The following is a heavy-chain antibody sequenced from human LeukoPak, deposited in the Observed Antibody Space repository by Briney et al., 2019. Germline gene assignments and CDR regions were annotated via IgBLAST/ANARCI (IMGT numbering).Heavy chain of an antibody. V-gene: IGHV4-30-4*08. CDR1: GGSISSGDYY. J-gene: IGHJ6*03. Sequence: SQTLSLTCTVSGGSISSGDYYWSWIRQPPGKCLEWIGYIYYSGSTYYNPSLKSRVTISVDTSKNQFSLKLSSVTAADTAVYNCASAHRYCSSTSCPYYYYYYMDVWGKGTTVTVSS. D-gene: IGHD2-2*01. CDR2: IYYSGST. CDR3: ASAHRYCSSTSCPYYYYYYMDV.